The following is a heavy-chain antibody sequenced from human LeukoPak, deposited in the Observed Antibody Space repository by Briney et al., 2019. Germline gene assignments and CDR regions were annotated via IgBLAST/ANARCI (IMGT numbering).Heavy chain of an antibody. V-gene: IGHV3-30*02. Sequence: GGSLRLSCAASGFTFSSYGMHWVRQAPGKGLEWVAFIRYDGSNKYYADSVKGRFTISRDNSKNTLYLQMNSLRAEDTAVYYCAKDRYSTISAGGTLDIWGQGTMVTVSS. CDR2: IRYDGSNK. D-gene: IGHD6-13*01. CDR1: GFTFSSYG. CDR3: AKDRYSTISAGGTLDI. J-gene: IGHJ3*02.